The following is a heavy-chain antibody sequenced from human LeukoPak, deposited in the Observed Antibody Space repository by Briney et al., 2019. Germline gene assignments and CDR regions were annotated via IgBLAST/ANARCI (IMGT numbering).Heavy chain of an antibody. J-gene: IGHJ4*02. CDR2: ISSSSVYI. D-gene: IGHD4-17*01. CDR3: ARVDYGDYGVDY. V-gene: IGHV3-21*04. CDR1: GFSFSSYR. Sequence: GGSLRLSCAASGFSFSSYRMNWVRQAPGKGLEWVSSISSSSVYIYYADTVKGRFTISRDNAKNSLYLQMNSLRAEDTAVYYCARVDYGDYGVDYWGQGTLVTVSS.